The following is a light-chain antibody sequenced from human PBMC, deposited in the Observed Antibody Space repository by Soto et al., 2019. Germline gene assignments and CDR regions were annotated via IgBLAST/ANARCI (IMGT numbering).Light chain of an antibody. CDR1: QSINIY. CDR2: GAS. J-gene: IGKJ2*01. Sequence: IQLTQSPSSLSASVGDRVTVTCRARQSINIYLNWYQQKPGKAPTLLIYGASTLQSGVPSRFSGGRSRTDFTLTISSLQTEDFATYYCQRSYRSPYTFGQGTKLEI. V-gene: IGKV1-39*01. CDR3: QRSYRSPYT.